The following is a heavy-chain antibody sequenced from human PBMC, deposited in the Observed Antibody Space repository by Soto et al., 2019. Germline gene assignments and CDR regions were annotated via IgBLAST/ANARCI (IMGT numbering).Heavy chain of an antibody. CDR2: IKQDGTEK. J-gene: IGHJ4*02. D-gene: IGHD5-12*01. V-gene: IGHV3-7*01. CDR1: GFTFSNYW. CDR3: ASVAI. Sequence: EVQLVESGGGLVQPGGSLRLSCAASGFTFSNYWMSWVRQAPGKGLEWVANIKQDGTEKNYVDSVRGRVTISRDNAKNTLDLQMTSLAAEDTAVYYCASVAIWGQGNLVTVSS.